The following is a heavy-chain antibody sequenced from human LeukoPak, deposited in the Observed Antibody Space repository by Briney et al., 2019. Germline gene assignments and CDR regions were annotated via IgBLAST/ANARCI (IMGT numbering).Heavy chain of an antibody. D-gene: IGHD3-22*01. J-gene: IGHJ4*02. V-gene: IGHV1-46*01. Sequence: GASVKVSCKASGYTFTRYHMYLVRQAPGQGLEWMGIINPSGGSTSYAQKFQGRVTMTRDTSTSTVYMELSSLRSEDTAVYYCAREAGSSGYYHFDYWGQGTLVTVSS. CDR3: AREAGSSGYYHFDY. CDR2: INPSGGST. CDR1: GYTFTRYH.